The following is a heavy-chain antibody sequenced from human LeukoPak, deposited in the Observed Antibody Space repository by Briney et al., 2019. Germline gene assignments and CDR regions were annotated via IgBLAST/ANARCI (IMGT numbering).Heavy chain of an antibody. CDR1: GGSIGNYY. D-gene: IGHD3-10*01. CDR3: ARAIFGDSYHGIDV. V-gene: IGHV4-4*07. Sequence: MASETLSLTCTVSGGSIGNYYWTWIRQPAGKGLEWIGRIFVSGSTNYNPSLKGRVTMSVDTPKKQFSLRLTSMSAADTAVYFCARAIFGDSYHGIDVWGQGTTVTVSS. CDR2: IFVSGST. J-gene: IGHJ6*02.